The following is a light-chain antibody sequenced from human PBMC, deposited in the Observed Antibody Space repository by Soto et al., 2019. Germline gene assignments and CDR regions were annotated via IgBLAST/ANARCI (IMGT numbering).Light chain of an antibody. CDR2: GAS. V-gene: IGKV3-15*01. Sequence: EIVMTQSPATLSVSPGERAALSCRASQSVSSNFARYQQKPGQPPRLLIYGASTRATGIPARFSGSGSGTEFTLTISSLQSEDFAVYYCQQYNNWPYTFGQGTKLEIK. CDR3: QQYNNWPYT. CDR1: QSVSSN. J-gene: IGKJ2*01.